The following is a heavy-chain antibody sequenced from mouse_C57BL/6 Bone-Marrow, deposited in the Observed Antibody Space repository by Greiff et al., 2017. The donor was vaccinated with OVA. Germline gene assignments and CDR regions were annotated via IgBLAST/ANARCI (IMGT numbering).Heavy chain of an antibody. Sequence: DVKLQESGAELVRPGASVKLSCTASGFNIKDDYMHWVKQRPEQGLEWIGWIDPENGDTEYASKFQGKATITADTSSNTAYLQLSSLTSEDTAVYYCTTLRVAYWGQGTLVTVSA. J-gene: IGHJ3*01. CDR3: TTLRVAY. CDR2: IDPENGDT. CDR1: GFNIKDDY. V-gene: IGHV14-4*01.